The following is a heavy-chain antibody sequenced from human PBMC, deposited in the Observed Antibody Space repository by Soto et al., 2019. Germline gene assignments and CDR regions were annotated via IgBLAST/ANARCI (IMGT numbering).Heavy chain of an antibody. V-gene: IGHV1-69*12. CDR1: GGTFSTSA. Sequence: QVQLVQSGAEVKKPGSSVKVSCKASGGTFSTSAISWVRQAPGQGLEWVGGIMPVFPTPDYAQNFQCRVTITAHGSTTTAYLELTSLRADDTAVYYCARDKDRLQLGGNYYYTLDVWGQGTAITVSS. J-gene: IGHJ6*02. CDR3: ARDKDRLQLGGNYYYTLDV. CDR2: IMPVFPTP. D-gene: IGHD1-1*01.